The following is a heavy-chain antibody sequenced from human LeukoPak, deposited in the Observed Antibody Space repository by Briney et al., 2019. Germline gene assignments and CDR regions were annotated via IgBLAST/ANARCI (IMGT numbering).Heavy chain of an antibody. CDR3: ARGSNRDFLSFDRAHWFFDL. J-gene: IGHJ2*01. CDR1: ADSMSSHY. V-gene: IGHV4-59*11. D-gene: IGHD2/OR15-2a*01. Sequence: KPSETLSLTCTVSADSMSSHYWTWIRQPPGKGLGWIAYIYYRGSTNYNPSLQSRVTISVDTSKNQFSLKLSSVTAADTAGYYCARGSNRDFLSFDRAHWFFDLWGRGTLVTVSS. CDR2: IYYRGST.